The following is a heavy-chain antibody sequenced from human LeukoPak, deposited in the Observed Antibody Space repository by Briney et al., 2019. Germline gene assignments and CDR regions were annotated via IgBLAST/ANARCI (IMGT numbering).Heavy chain of an antibody. V-gene: IGHV1-69*04. Sequence: SVKVSCKASGGTFSSYAISWVRQAPGQGLEWMGRIIPILGIANYAQKFRGRVTITADKSTSTAYMELSSPRSEDMAVYYCARDPYGDYAFDYWGQGTLVTVSS. D-gene: IGHD4-17*01. CDR2: IIPILGIA. J-gene: IGHJ4*02. CDR1: GGTFSSYA. CDR3: ARDPYGDYAFDY.